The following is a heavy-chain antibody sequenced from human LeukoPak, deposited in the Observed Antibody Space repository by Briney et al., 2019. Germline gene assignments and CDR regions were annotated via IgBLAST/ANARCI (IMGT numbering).Heavy chain of an antibody. CDR1: GFTFSDYY. CDR3: AREGYYYDSSGPPLDY. J-gene: IGHJ4*02. Sequence: GGSLRLSCTVSGFTFSDYYMSWIRQAPGKGLEWVSYISSSGSTIYYADSVKGRFTISRDNAKNSLYLQMNSLRAEDTAVYYCAREGYYYDSSGPPLDYWGQGTLVTVSS. CDR2: ISSSGSTI. V-gene: IGHV3-11*04. D-gene: IGHD3-22*01.